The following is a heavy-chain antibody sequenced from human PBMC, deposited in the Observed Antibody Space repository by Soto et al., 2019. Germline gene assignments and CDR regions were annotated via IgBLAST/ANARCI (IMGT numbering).Heavy chain of an antibody. CDR3: ARSRLVEQFDY. J-gene: IGHJ4*02. Sequence: ETLSLTCTVSGGSISSYYWSWIRQPPGKGLEWIGYIYYSGSTNYNPSLKSRVTISVDTSKNQFSLKLSSVTAADTAVYYCARSRLVEQFDYWGQGTLVTVSS. CDR2: IYYSGST. V-gene: IGHV4-59*08. D-gene: IGHD1-1*01. CDR1: GGSISSYY.